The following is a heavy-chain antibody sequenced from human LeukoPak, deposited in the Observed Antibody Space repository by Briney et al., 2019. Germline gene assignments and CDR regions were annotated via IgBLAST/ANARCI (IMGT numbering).Heavy chain of an antibody. CDR3: ARNYYYDSSGYSYYYYGMDV. J-gene: IGHJ6*02. CDR1: GDSITGYY. V-gene: IGHV4-59*12. Sequence: SETLSLTCTVSGDSITGYYWSWIRQPPGKGLEWIGYIYYSGSTNYNPSLKSRVTISVDTSKNQFSLKLSSVTAADTAVYYCARNYYYDSSGYSYYYYGMDVWGQGTTVTVSS. D-gene: IGHD3-22*01. CDR2: IYYSGST.